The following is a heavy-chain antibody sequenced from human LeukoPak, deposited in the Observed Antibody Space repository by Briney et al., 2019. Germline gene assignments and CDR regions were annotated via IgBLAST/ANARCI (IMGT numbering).Heavy chain of an antibody. Sequence: PSETLSLTCTVSGYSISSGYYWGWIRQPPGKGLGWIGSIYHSGSTYYNPSLKSRVTISVDTSKNQFSLKLSSVTAADTAVYYCAGTPSLNYDFWSGYYYYWGQGTLVTVSS. V-gene: IGHV4-38-2*02. CDR3: AGTPSLNYDFWSGYYYY. D-gene: IGHD3-3*01. CDR1: GYSISSGYY. CDR2: IYHSGST. J-gene: IGHJ4*02.